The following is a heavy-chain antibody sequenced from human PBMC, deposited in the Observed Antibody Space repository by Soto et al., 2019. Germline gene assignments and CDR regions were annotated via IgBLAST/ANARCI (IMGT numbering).Heavy chain of an antibody. CDR1: GFTFSSYA. Sequence: GGSLRLSCAAPGFTFSSYAMSWVGQAPGKGLEWVSVISGSGGRTYYADSVKGRFTISSDNSKNTLYLQMNSLRAEDTAVYYCARMDFWSGYTGGYFDYWGQGTLVTVSS. J-gene: IGHJ4*02. CDR2: ISGSGGRT. CDR3: ARMDFWSGYTGGYFDY. D-gene: IGHD3-3*01. V-gene: IGHV3-23*01.